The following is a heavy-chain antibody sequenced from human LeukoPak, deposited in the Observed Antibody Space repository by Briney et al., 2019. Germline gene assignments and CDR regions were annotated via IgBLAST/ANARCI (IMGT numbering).Heavy chain of an antibody. CDR3: ARSARYNWFDP. J-gene: IGHJ5*02. V-gene: IGHV4-39*01. CDR1: GGPISSSSYY. Sequence: SETLSLTCTVSGGPISSSSYYWGWIRQPPGKGLEWIGSIYYSGSTYYNPSLKSRVTISVDTSKNQFSLKLSSVTAADTAVYYCARSARYNWFDPWGQGTLVTVSS. CDR2: IYYSGST.